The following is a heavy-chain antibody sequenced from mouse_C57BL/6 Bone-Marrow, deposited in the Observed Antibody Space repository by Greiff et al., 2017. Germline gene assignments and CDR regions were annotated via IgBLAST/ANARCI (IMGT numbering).Heavy chain of an antibody. V-gene: IGHV1-50*01. CDR1: GYTFTSYW. Sequence: QVQLQQPGAELVKPGASVKLSCKASGYTFTSYWMQWVKQRPGQGLEWIGEIDPSDSYTNYNQKFKGKATLTVDTSSSTAYMQLSSLTFEDSAVYYCARLLLGSPDYWGQGTTLTVSS. CDR2: IDPSDSYT. D-gene: IGHD3-3*01. CDR3: ARLLLGSPDY. J-gene: IGHJ2*01.